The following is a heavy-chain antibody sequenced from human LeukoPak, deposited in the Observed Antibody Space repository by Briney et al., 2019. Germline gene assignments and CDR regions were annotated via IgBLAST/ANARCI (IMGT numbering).Heavy chain of an antibody. J-gene: IGHJ5*02. CDR2: ISSSSSTI. Sequence: PGGSLRLSCAASGFTFGSYSMNWVRQAPGKGLEWVSYISSSSSTIYYADSVKGRFTISRDNAKNSLYLQMNSLRDEHTAVYYCAAFLEWLFTFEPWGQGTLVTVSS. CDR1: GFTFGSYS. D-gene: IGHD3-3*02. CDR3: AAFLEWLFTFEP. V-gene: IGHV3-48*02.